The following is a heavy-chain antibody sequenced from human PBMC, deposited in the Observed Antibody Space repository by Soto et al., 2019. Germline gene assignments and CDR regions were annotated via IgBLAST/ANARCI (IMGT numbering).Heavy chain of an antibody. V-gene: IGHV1-8*01. D-gene: IGHD3-3*01. CDR2: MNPNSGNT. CDR3: ARAPKWGDFWSGYYRTWASTTTSSEHNWFDP. CDR1: GYTFASYD. Sequence: GASVKVSCKASGYTFASYDINWVRQATGQGLEWMGWMNPNSGNTGYAQKFQGRVTMTRNTSISTAYMELSSLRSEDTAVYYCARAPKWGDFWSGYYRTWASTTTSSEHNWFDPWGQGTLVTVSS. J-gene: IGHJ5*02.